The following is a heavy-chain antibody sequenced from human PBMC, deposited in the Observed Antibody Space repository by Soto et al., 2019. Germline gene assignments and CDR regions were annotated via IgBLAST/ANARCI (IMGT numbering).Heavy chain of an antibody. J-gene: IGHJ3*02. CDR2: IAPHRDGT. CDR1: GYTFTNYG. Sequence: ASVKVTCKSSGYTFTNYGMSWVRQAPGQGLEWMGWIAPHRDGTEFAQKFQGRITLTGDTSTSTAYMELKGLTSADTAVYFCARGPYGDNAFDIWGQGTVVTVSS. V-gene: IGHV1-2*02. D-gene: IGHD4-17*01. CDR3: ARGPYGDNAFDI.